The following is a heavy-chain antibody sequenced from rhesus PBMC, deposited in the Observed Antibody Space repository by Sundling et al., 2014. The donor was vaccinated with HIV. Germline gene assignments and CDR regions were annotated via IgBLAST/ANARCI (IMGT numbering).Heavy chain of an antibody. J-gene: IGHJ4*01. CDR2: IFGGSPST. V-gene: IGHV4S10*01. Sequence: QVQLQESGPGLVKPSETLSLTCGVSGGSISESYRWSWIRQPPGKGLEWIGYIFGGSPSTNYNPSLKSRVTISKDTSKNQFSLNLSSVTASDTAVYYCARGRKYYSGDYFFDYWGQGVLVTVSS. D-gene: IGHD3-28*01. CDR1: GGSISESYR. CDR3: ARGRKYYSGDYFFDY.